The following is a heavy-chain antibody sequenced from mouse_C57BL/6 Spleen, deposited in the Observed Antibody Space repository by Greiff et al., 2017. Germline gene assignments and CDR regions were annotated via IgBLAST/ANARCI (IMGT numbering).Heavy chain of an antibody. D-gene: IGHD1-1*01. CDR1: GYTFTSYW. Sequence: VQLQQSGAELVKPGASVKMSCKASGYTFTSYWITWVKQRPGQGLEWIGDIYPGSGSTNYNEKFKSKATLTVDTTSSTAYMQLSSLTSEDSAVYYCARTPSYGSSYDYAMDYWGQGTSVTVSS. J-gene: IGHJ4*01. CDR3: ARTPSYGSSYDYAMDY. CDR2: IYPGSGST. V-gene: IGHV1-55*01.